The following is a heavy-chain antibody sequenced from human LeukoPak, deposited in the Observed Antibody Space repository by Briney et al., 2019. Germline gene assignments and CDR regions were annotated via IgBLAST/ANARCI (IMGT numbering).Heavy chain of an antibody. D-gene: IGHD1-26*01. CDR2: ISSSSSTI. V-gene: IGHV3-48*04. CDR1: GFTFSSYS. CDR3: ARDRGGSYMYLQH. Sequence: GGSLRLSCAASGFTFSSYSMNWVRQAPGKGLEWVSYISSSSSTIYYADSVKGRFTISRDNVKNFLFLQMNSLRAEDTALYYCARDRGGSYMYLQHWGQGTLVTVSS. J-gene: IGHJ1*01.